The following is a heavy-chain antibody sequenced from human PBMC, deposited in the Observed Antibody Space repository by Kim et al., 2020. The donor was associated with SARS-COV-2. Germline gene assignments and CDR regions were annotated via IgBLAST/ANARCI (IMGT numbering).Heavy chain of an antibody. CDR1: GFTFSNCA. CDR2: IRGSGDGT. J-gene: IGHJ4*02. V-gene: IGHV3-23*01. D-gene: IGHD1-26*01. CDR3: AKVVGATSGDDY. Sequence: GGSLRLSCAASGFTFSNCAMSWVRQAPGKGLEWVSSIRGSGDGTYYADSVKGRFTSSRDNSKNTLFLQMNSLRADDTAVYYCAKVVGATSGDDYWGQGALVTVSS.